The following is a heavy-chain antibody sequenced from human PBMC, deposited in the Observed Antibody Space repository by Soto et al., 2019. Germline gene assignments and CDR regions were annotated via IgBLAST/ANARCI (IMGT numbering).Heavy chain of an antibody. Sequence: SETLSLTCTLSGGSIRSSSYYWGWIRQPPGKGLEWIGSIYYSGSTYYNPSLKSRVTISVDTSKNQFSLKLSSVTAADTAVYYCARQWTMIRGSGLDVWRQGTTVTVSS. CDR1: GGSIRSSSYY. CDR2: IYYSGST. D-gene: IGHD3-22*01. V-gene: IGHV4-39*01. J-gene: IGHJ6*02. CDR3: ARQWTMIRGSGLDV.